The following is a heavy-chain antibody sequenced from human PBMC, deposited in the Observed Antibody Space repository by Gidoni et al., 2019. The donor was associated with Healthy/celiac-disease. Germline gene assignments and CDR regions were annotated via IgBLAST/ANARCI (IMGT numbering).Heavy chain of an antibody. CDR1: GFTFSSDA. CDR3: AKGIGAN. D-gene: IGHD1-26*01. CDR2: ISSSCCST. J-gene: IGHJ4*02. V-gene: IGHV3-23*01. Sequence: EVQLLESGGGLVQPGGSLRLSCAASGFTFSSDAKIWVRQAPGKGLEWVSTISSSCCSTYYRASVKGRFTISRDNSKNTLYLQMDSLRAEHTAVYYCAKGIGANWGQGTLVTVSS.